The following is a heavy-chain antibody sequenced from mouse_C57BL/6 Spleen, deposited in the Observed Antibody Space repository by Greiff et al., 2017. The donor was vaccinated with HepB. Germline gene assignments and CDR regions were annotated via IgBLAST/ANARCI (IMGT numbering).Heavy chain of an antibody. V-gene: IGHV5-9*01. CDR2: ISGGGGNT. Sequence: EVNLVESGGGLVKPGGSLKLSCAASGFTFSSYTMSWVRQTPEKRLEWVATISGGGGNTYYPDSVKGRFTISRDNAKNTLYLQMSSLRSEDTALYYCASHYYGSSYGAMDYWGQGTSVTVSS. D-gene: IGHD1-1*01. J-gene: IGHJ4*01. CDR3: ASHYYGSSYGAMDY. CDR1: GFTFSSYT.